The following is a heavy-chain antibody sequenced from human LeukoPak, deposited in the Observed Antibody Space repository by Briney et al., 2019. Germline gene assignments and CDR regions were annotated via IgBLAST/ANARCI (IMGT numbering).Heavy chain of an antibody. V-gene: IGHV3-30*02. CDR3: FTAAAGTRPLDY. Sequence: PGGSLRLSCAASGFTFSSYGMHWVRQAPGKGLEWVAFIRYDGSNKYYADSEKGRFTISRDNSKNTLYLQMNSLRAEDTAVYYCFTAAAGTRPLDYWGQGTLVTVSS. J-gene: IGHJ4*02. CDR1: GFTFSSYG. D-gene: IGHD6-13*01. CDR2: IRYDGSNK.